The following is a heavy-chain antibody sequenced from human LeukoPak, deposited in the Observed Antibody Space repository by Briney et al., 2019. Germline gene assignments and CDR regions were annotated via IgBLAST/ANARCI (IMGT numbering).Heavy chain of an antibody. CDR2: IYTSGST. V-gene: IGHV4-61*02. CDR3: ARGRDNSDY. CDR1: GGSISSGSFY. J-gene: IGHJ4*02. Sequence: SETLSLTCTVSGGSISSGSFYCSWVRQPAGKGLELIGRIYTSGSTNYNPSLKSRVTISVDTSKNHFSLRLSSVTAADTAVDYCARGRDNSDYWGQGTLVTVSS. D-gene: IGHD5-24*01.